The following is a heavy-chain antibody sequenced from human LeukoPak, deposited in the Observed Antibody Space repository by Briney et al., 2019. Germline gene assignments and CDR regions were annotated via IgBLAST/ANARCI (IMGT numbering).Heavy chain of an antibody. D-gene: IGHD3-10*01. CDR1: GFTSSRYW. CDR2: IKQDGSEK. Sequence: GGSLRLSCAASGFTSSRYWMTWVRQAPGKGLEWVANIKQDGSEKNYVDSVKGRFTISRDNAKNSLYLQMNSLRAEDTAVYYCARDVEGSGSYYSPWGQGTRVTVSS. CDR3: ARDVEGSGSYYSP. J-gene: IGHJ4*02. V-gene: IGHV3-7*01.